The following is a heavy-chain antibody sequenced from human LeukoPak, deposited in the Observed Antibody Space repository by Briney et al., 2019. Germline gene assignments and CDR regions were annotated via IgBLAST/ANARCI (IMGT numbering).Heavy chain of an antibody. CDR3: VRKNRDFNAAFDI. D-gene: IGHD1-14*01. Sequence: PGGSLRLSCTASRFTVSNNYMSWVRQAPGKGLEWVSISYSDSNTNYADSVKGRFTISRDTSQNTLSLQMNSLRAEDTAVYYCVRKNRDFNAAFDIWGQGTVVTVSS. V-gene: IGHV3-53*01. CDR2: SYSDSNT. CDR1: RFTVSNNY. J-gene: IGHJ3*02.